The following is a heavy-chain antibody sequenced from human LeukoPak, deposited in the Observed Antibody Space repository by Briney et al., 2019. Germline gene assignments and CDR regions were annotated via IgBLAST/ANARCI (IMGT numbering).Heavy chain of an antibody. CDR2: ISGSGGSR. CDR3: AARMGNNWNTLDY. D-gene: IGHD1-20*01. V-gene: IGHV3-23*01. Sequence: GGSLRLSCAASGFTFSSYALSWVRQAPGKGLEWVSAISGSGGSRYYADSVKGRFTISRGNSKNTLYLQMNSLRAEDTAVYYCAARMGNNWNTLDYWGQGTLVTVSS. CDR1: GFTFSSYA. J-gene: IGHJ4*02.